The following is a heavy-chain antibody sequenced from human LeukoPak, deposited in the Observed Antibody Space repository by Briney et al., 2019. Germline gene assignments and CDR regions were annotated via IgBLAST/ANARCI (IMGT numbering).Heavy chain of an antibody. CDR2: IYHSGST. D-gene: IGHD4-17*01. J-gene: IGHJ4*02. CDR1: GGSISSGDYY. CDR3: ARMRTVTTNVYFDY. V-gene: IGHV4-30-2*01. Sequence: SQTLSLTCTVSGGSISSGDYYWSWIRQPPGKGLEWIGYIYHSGSTCYNPSLKSRVTISVDRSKNQFSLKLSSVTAADTAVYYCARMRTVTTNVYFDYWGQGTLVTVSS.